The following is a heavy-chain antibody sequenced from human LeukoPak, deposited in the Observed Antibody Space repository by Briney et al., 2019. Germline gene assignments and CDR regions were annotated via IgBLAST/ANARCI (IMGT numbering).Heavy chain of an antibody. D-gene: IGHD2-15*01. Sequence: GGSLRLSCAASGFTFSNAWMSWVRQAPGKGLEWVSYISSSSSTIYYADSVKGRFTISRDNAKNSLYLQMNSLRAEDTAVYYCASNPAYCSGGSCYPGGFDYWGQGTLVTVSS. CDR2: ISSSSSTI. J-gene: IGHJ4*02. CDR1: GFTFSNAW. V-gene: IGHV3-48*04. CDR3: ASNPAYCSGGSCYPGGFDY.